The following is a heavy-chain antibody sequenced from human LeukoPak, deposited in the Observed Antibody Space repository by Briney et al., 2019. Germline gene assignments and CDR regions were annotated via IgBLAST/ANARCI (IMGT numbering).Heavy chain of an antibody. CDR2: INSDGSST. J-gene: IGHJ4*02. CDR3: ARDSRFLDQGPIDY. Sequence: GGSLRLSCAASGFTFSSYWMHWVRQAPGKGLVWVSRINSDGSSTSYADSVKGRFTISRGNAKNTLYLQMNSLRAEDTAVHYCARDSRFLDQGPIDYWGQGTLVTVSS. D-gene: IGHD3-3*01. V-gene: IGHV3-74*01. CDR1: GFTFSSYW.